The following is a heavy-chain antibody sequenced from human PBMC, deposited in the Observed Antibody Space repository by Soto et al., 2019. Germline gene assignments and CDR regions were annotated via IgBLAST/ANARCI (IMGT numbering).Heavy chain of an antibody. CDR1: GFTFSSYW. V-gene: IGHV3-74*01. D-gene: IGHD6-13*01. J-gene: IGHJ6*02. CDR2: INSDGSST. CDR3: ASPGSHSAAGPRDAYYYYGMDV. Sequence: GGSLRLSCAASGFTFSSYWMHWVRQAPGKGLVWVSRINSDGSSTSYADSVKGRFTISRDNAKNTLYLQMNSLRAEETAVYYCASPGSHSAAGPRDAYYYYGMDVWGQGTTVTVSS.